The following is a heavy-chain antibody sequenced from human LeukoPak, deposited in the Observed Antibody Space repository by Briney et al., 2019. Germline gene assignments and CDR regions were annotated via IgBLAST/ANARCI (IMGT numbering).Heavy chain of an antibody. CDR1: GGSINISY. CDR2: IYYGGSI. CDR3: ARGNDY. J-gene: IGHJ4*02. Sequence: PSETLSLTCTVSGGSINISYWSWIRHPPGKGLEWIGFIYYGGSINYNPSLKSRVTISVDSSKSQVSLKLNSVTAADTAVYYCARGNDYWGQGTLVTVSS. V-gene: IGHV4-59*08.